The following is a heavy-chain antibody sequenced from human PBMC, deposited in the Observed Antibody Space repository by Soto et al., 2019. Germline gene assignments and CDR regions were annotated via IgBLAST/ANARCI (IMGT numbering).Heavy chain of an antibody. CDR3: VSGTSFYDVLTGYYVDRWFDP. CDR1: GDSTASDAYY. D-gene: IGHD3-9*01. CDR2: IYYSGYT. J-gene: IGHJ5*02. Sequence: SETLSLTCSVSGDSTASDAYYWGWIRQPPGKGLEWLGSIYYSGYTYYNPSLKSRVTISVDRSRNQFPLNLRSVTAADTAVYYCVSGTSFYDVLTGYYVDRWFDPWGQGTLVTVSS. V-gene: IGHV4-39*01.